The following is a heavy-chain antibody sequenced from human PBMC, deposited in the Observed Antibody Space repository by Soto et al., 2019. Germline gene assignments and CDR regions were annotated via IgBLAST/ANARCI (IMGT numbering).Heavy chain of an antibody. V-gene: IGHV4-34*01. J-gene: IGHJ6*02. CDR2: INHSGST. Sequence: SSETLSLTCAVYGGSFSGYYWSWIRQPPGKGLEWIGEINHSGSTNYNPSLKSRVTISVDTSKNQFSLKLSSVTAADTAVYYCARDERGGVQPWNYGSGSYYYYYGMDVWGQGTTVTVSS. D-gene: IGHD3-10*01. CDR3: ARDERGGVQPWNYGSGSYYYYYGMDV. CDR1: GGSFSGYY.